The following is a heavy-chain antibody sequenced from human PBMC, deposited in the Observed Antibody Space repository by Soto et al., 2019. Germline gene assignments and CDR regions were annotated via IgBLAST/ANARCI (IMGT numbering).Heavy chain of an antibody. CDR3: AKDKPGTASFDY. V-gene: IGHV3-23*01. J-gene: IGHJ4*02. D-gene: IGHD1-1*01. CDR1: GFTISSNA. Sequence: GSLRLSCAASGFTISSNAMYWVRQAPGKGLEWVSAISDRGDTTHYADSVKGRFTISRDTSKNTLYLHLNTLRADDTAVYYCAKDKPGTASFDYWGQGTLVTVSS. CDR2: ISDRGDTT.